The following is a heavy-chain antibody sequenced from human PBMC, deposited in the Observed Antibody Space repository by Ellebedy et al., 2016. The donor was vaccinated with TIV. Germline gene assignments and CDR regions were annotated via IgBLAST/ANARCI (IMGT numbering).Heavy chain of an antibody. V-gene: IGHV1-69*04. D-gene: IGHD3-9*01. J-gene: IGHJ3*02. Sequence: SVKVSXXASGYTFTSYAISWVRQAPGQGLEWMGRIIPILGIANYAQKFQGRVTITADKSTSTAYMELSSLRSEDTAVYYCARARRTYDILNRGAFDIWGQGTMVTVSS. CDR1: GYTFTSYA. CDR3: ARARRTYDILNRGAFDI. CDR2: IIPILGIA.